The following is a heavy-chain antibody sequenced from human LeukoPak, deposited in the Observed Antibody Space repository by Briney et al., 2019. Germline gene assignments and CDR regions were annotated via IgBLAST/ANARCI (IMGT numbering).Heavy chain of an antibody. CDR1: GYTSTSPD. J-gene: IGHJ3*02. D-gene: IGHD3-3*02. CDR3: ARYTQHYGFDI. V-gene: IGHV1-8*01. Sequence: GASVKVSCKASGYTSTSPDINWVRQATGRGLEWLGWMNPRDNTGYAQKFQGRVTLTRDKSINTAYMKLSSLRSEDTAVYYCARYTQHYGFDIWGQGTMVTVSA. CDR2: MNPRDNT.